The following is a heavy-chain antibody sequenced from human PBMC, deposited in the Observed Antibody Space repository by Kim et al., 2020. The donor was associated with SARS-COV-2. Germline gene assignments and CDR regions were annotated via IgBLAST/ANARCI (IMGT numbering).Heavy chain of an antibody. V-gene: IGHV3-21*01. CDR2: ISSSNSHI. J-gene: IGHJ6*02. CDR3: ARTLGYCSSSTCFVYYYAMDV. CDR1: GFTFSSYS. D-gene: IGHD2-2*03. Sequence: GGSLRLSCAASGFTFSSYSMNWVRQAPGKGLEWVSSISSSNSHIYYADSLKGRFTISRDNAKNSLYLQINSLRADDTAVYYCARTLGYCSSSTCFVYYYAMDVWGQGTTVTVSS.